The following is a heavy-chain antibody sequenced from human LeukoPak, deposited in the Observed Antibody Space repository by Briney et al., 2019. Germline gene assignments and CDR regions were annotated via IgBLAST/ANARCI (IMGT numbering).Heavy chain of an antibody. CDR1: GFTFSSYG. CDR2: ISYDGSEK. D-gene: IGHD3-22*01. CDR3: ARGSYYYDSSGEIFDY. V-gene: IGHV3-30*03. Sequence: GGSLRLSCAASGFTFSSYGMHWVRQAPGKGLEWVAVISYDGSEKYYVDSVKGRFTISRDNAKNSLYLQMNSLRAEDTAVYYCARGSYYYDSSGEIFDYWGQGTLVTVSS. J-gene: IGHJ4*02.